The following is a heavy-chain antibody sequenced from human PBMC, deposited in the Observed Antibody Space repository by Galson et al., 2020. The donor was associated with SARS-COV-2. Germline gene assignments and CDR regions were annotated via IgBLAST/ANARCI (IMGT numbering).Heavy chain of an antibody. CDR2: INSDGSSS. Sequence: GESLKISCAASGITFSKYWMHWVRQATGKGLVWVSRINSDGSSSNYADSVKGRFTISRDNAKNTLYLQMNSLRAEDTAVYYCTTAGGIFWGQGTLITVSS. J-gene: IGHJ4*02. V-gene: IGHV3-74*01. CDR3: TTAGGIF. CDR1: GITFSKYW. D-gene: IGHD3-10*01.